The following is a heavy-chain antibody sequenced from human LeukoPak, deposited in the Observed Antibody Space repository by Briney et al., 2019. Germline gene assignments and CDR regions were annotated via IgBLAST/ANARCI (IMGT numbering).Heavy chain of an antibody. CDR1: GGSISTYY. CDR2: IYNSGST. Sequence: SETLSLTCTVSGGSISTYYWSWIRQAPGKGLEWIGYIYNSGSTKYNPSLKSRVTMSIDTSKNQFSLNLNSVTAADTAVYYCARHGGSSTFDHWGQGTLVTVSS. D-gene: IGHD6-6*01. V-gene: IGHV4-59*08. CDR3: ARHGGSSTFDH. J-gene: IGHJ4*02.